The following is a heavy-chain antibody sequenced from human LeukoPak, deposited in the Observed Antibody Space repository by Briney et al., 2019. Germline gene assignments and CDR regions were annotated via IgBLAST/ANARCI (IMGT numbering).Heavy chain of an antibody. CDR2: IFYTGGT. V-gene: IGHV4-59*08. Sequence: SETLSLTCTVSGGSMSPYYWSWMRQPPEKGPEYVGYIFYTGGTNYNPSLKRRVTVSLDTSKNQFSLKLSSVTATDTAVYYCARLGFCRGDNCLDDYWGQGTLVTVSS. D-gene: IGHD2-15*01. CDR3: ARLGFCRGDNCLDDY. CDR1: GGSMSPYY. J-gene: IGHJ4*02.